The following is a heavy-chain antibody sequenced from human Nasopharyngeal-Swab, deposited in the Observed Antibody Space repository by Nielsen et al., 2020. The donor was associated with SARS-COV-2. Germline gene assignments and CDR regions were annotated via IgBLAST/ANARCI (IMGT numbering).Heavy chain of an antibody. Sequence: GESLKISCAVSGFSFSSYWMSWVRQAPGKGLEWVANIKQDGSEKYYVDSVKGRFTISRDNAKNSLYLQMNSLRAEDTAVYYCARVGSSSWYFDYWGQGTLVTVSS. D-gene: IGHD6-13*01. J-gene: IGHJ4*02. V-gene: IGHV3-7*04. CDR2: IKQDGSEK. CDR3: ARVGSSSWYFDY. CDR1: GFSFSSYW.